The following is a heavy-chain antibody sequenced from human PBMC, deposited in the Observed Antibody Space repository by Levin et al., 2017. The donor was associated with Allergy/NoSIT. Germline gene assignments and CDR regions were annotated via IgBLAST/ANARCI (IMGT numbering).Heavy chain of an antibody. CDR1: GGSISSYY. J-gene: IGHJ6*02. D-gene: IGHD5-18*01. Sequence: SETLSLTCTVSGGSISSYYWSWIRQPPGKGLEWIGYIYYSGSTNYNPSLKSRVTISVDTSKNQFSLKLSSVTAADTAVYYCARDYTPVDTAMVTYYYGMDVWGQGTTVTVSS. CDR3: ARDYTPVDTAMVTYYYGMDV. V-gene: IGHV4-59*01. CDR2: IYYSGST.